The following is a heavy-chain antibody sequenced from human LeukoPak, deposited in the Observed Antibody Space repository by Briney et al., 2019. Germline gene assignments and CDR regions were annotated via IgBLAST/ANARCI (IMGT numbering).Heavy chain of an antibody. D-gene: IGHD2-15*01. Sequence: GGSLRLSCAASGFTFREYSMSWVRQAPGKGLEWVSNIRSNGRDTYYTDSVKGRFTISRDNSKNTVYLEMNSLRAGDTAVYYCAKGGYTTWFDPWGQGTLVTDSS. V-gene: IGHV3-23*01. CDR1: GFTFREYS. CDR3: AKGGYTTWFDP. J-gene: IGHJ5*02. CDR2: IRSNGRDT.